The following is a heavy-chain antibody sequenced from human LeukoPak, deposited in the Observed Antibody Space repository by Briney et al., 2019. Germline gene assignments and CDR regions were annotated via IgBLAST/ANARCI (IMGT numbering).Heavy chain of an antibody. Sequence: PSETLSLTCAVYGGSFSGYYWSWIRQPPGKGLEWVGEINHRGSTNYNPSLKSRVTISVDTSKNQFSLKLSSVTAADTAVYYCARGYISSSWYVYWGQGTLVTVSS. D-gene: IGHD6-13*01. J-gene: IGHJ4*02. V-gene: IGHV4-34*01. CDR1: GGSFSGYY. CDR3: ARGYISSSWYVY. CDR2: INHRGST.